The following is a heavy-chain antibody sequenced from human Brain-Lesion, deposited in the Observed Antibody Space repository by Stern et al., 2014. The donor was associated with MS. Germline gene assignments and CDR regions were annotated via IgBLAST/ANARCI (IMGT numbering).Heavy chain of an antibody. J-gene: IGHJ6*02. Sequence: QVQLVQSGAEVKKPGASVKVSCKTSGYIFTGYYIHWVRQAPGQGLEWMAWINPHPGGKKYAQKFQGRVTMSRDTSISTAYVELSSLTSDDTAVYYCARDQRGITIFGVVTDYYYLGMDVWGQGTTVTVSS. V-gene: IGHV1-2*02. CDR3: ARDQRGITIFGVVTDYYYLGMDV. CDR1: GYIFTGYY. CDR2: INPHPGGK. D-gene: IGHD3-3*01.